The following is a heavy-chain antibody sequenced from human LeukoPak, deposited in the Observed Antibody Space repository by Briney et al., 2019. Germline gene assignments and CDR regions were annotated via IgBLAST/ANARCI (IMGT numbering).Heavy chain of an antibody. Sequence: GGSLRLSCAASGFTVSSNYMSWVRQAPGKGLEWVSVIYSGGSTYYADSVKGRFTISRDNSKNTLYLQMNSLRAEDTAVYYCARRPDFWSGYYTGGHYYMDVWAKEPRSPSP. CDR3: ARRPDFWSGYYTGGHYYMDV. J-gene: IGHJ6*03. CDR2: IYSGGST. CDR1: GFTVSSNY. D-gene: IGHD3-3*01. V-gene: IGHV3-66*02.